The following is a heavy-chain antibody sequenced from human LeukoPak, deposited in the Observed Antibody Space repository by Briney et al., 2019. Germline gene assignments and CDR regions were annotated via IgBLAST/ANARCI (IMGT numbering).Heavy chain of an antibody. Sequence: SETLSLTCTVSGGPISSSNYYWGWIRQPPGKGLEWIGSIYYRGSTYYNLSLKSRVTISVDTSKSQFSLTLNSVTAADTAVYYCATEWEQLIRTGNFDYWGQGTLVTVSS. CDR3: ATEWEQLIRTGNFDY. CDR1: GGPISSSNYY. J-gene: IGHJ4*02. V-gene: IGHV4-39*01. D-gene: IGHD1-26*01. CDR2: IYYRGST.